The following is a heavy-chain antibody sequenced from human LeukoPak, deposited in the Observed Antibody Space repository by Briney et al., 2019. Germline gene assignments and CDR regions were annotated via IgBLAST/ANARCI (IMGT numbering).Heavy chain of an antibody. J-gene: IGHJ4*02. V-gene: IGHV4-31*03. Sequence: SQTLSLTCTVSGGSISSGGYYWSWIRQHPGKGLEWIGYIYYSGSTYYNPSLKSRVTISVDTSKNQFSLKLSSVTAADTAMYYCARGVTGYYFDYWGQGTLVTVS. D-gene: IGHD2-21*02. CDR1: GGSISSGGYY. CDR3: ARGVTGYYFDY. CDR2: IYYSGST.